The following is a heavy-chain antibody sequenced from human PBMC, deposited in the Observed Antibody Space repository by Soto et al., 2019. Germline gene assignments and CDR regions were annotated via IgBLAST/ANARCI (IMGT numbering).Heavy chain of an antibody. CDR2: ISAYNGNT. CDR1: GYTFTSYG. V-gene: IGHV1-18*04. D-gene: IGHD3-22*01. CDR3: ARGWDYYDSSGYSY. Sequence: GASVKVSCKASGYTFTSYGISWVRQAPGQGLEWMGWISAYNGNTNYAQKLQGRVTMTTDTSTSTAYMELRSLRSDDTAVYYCARGWDYYDSSGYSYWGQGTLVTVSS. J-gene: IGHJ4*02.